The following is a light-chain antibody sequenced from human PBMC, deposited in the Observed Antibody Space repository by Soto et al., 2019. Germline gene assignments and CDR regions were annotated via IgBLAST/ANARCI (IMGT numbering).Light chain of an antibody. CDR2: EVT. V-gene: IGLV2-23*02. J-gene: IGLJ1*01. Sequence: QSALTQPASVSGSPAQSIAISCTGTSSDVGRNNHVSWYQQHPGKAPKLMIYEVTQRPSGVSDRFSGSKSGNTASLTISGLQAEDEADYYCCSYAGSGTFYVFGTGTKVTVL. CDR1: SSDVGRNNH. CDR3: CSYAGSGTFYV.